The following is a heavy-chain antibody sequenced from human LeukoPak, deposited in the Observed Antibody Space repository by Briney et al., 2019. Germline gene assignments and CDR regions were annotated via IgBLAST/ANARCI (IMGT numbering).Heavy chain of an antibody. CDR2: INPSGGST. CDR1: GYTFTNYY. Sequence: GASVTVSCKASGYTFTNYYIHWVRQAPGQGLEWMGIINPSGGSTSYAQKFQGRVTMTRDTSTSTVYMELSSLRSEDTAVYYCARDNNWTRYFQHWGQGTLVTVSP. D-gene: IGHD3/OR15-3a*01. J-gene: IGHJ1*01. CDR3: ARDNNWTRYFQH. V-gene: IGHV1-46*01.